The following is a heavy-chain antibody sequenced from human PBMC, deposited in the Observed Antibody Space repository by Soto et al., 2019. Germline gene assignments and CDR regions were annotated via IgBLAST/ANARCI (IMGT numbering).Heavy chain of an antibody. J-gene: IGHJ4*02. D-gene: IGHD3-3*01. Sequence: ASVKVSCKASGGTFSSYAISWVRQARGQGLEWMGGIIPIFGTANYAQKFQGRVTITADESTSTAYMELSSLRSEDTAVYYCARGTYYDFWSAPYYFDYWGQGTLVTVSS. V-gene: IGHV1-69*13. CDR3: ARGTYYDFWSAPYYFDY. CDR1: GGTFSSYA. CDR2: IIPIFGTA.